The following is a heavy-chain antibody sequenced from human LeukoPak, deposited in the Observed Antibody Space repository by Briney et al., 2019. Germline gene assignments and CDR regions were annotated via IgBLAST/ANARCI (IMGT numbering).Heavy chain of an antibody. Sequence: SETLSLTCTVSGDSISGSSYYWAWIRQPPGKGLEWIVSVYYTGSTYYMSSRKRRVTISADTSKNLFSLKVNSMTAADTAVYYCARHGPPMQRQFYDSWGQGTLVTVSS. D-gene: IGHD5-24*01. V-gene: IGHV4-39*01. CDR2: VYYTGST. CDR1: GDSISGSSYY. CDR3: ARHGPPMQRQFYDS. J-gene: IGHJ4*02.